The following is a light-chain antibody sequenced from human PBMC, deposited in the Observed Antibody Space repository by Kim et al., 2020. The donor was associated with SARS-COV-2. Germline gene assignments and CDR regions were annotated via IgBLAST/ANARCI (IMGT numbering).Light chain of an antibody. V-gene: IGLV2-8*01. CDR2: EVS. CDR1: SRDVGADNY. Sequence: QSVTVSCPGTSRDVGADNYVSWYQQRPGEAPKLIIYEVSERPSGVPDRCSGSKSGTTASLTVSGLQAEDEADYYCASYAGTNIGVFGTGTKVTVL. J-gene: IGLJ1*01. CDR3: ASYAGTNIGV.